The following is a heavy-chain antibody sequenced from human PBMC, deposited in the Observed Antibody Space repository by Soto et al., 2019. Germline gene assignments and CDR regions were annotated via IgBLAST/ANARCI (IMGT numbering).Heavy chain of an antibody. J-gene: IGHJ4*02. V-gene: IGHV1-2*04. CDR1: GYTFTGYY. CDR2: INPNSGGT. D-gene: IGHD4-17*01. CDR3: ARGLYGDYGIDY. Sequence: ASVKVSCKASGYTFTGYYMHWVRQAPGQGLEWMGWINPNSGGTNYAQKFQGWVTMTRDTSISTAYMELSSLRSDDTAVYYCARGLYGDYGIDYWGQGTLVTVSS.